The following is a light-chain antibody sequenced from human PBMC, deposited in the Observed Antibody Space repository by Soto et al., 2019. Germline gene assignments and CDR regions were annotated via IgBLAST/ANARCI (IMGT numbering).Light chain of an antibody. CDR3: QQRSTWPLT. V-gene: IGKV3-15*01. CDR2: GTS. Sequence: EIVMTQSPATLSVSPGERATLSCRASQSVSSKLAWFQQKPGQAPRLLIYGTSTRATGIPARFSGSGSGTEFTLTISSLQSEDFAVYHCQQRSTWPLTFGGGTKVEIK. J-gene: IGKJ4*01. CDR1: QSVSSK.